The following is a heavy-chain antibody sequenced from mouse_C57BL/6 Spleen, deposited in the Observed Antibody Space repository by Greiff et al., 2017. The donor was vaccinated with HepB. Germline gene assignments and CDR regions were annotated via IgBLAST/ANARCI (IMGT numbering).Heavy chain of an antibody. V-gene: IGHV1-64*01. CDR2: IHPNSGST. D-gene: IGHD2-4*01. J-gene: IGHJ3*01. CDR3: AIYYDYDWFAY. Sequence: QVQLQQPGAELVKPGASVKLSCKASGYTFTSYWMHWVKQRPGQGLEWIGMIHPNSGSTNYNEKFKSKATLTVDKSSSTAYMQPSSLTSEDSAVYYCAIYYDYDWFAYWGQGTLVTVSA. CDR1: GYTFTSYW.